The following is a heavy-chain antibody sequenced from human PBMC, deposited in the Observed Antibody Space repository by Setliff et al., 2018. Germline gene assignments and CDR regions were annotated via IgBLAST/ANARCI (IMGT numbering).Heavy chain of an antibody. CDR3: ARHGRLGSSWYGGSGYYYYYMDV. Sequence: SETLSLTCTVSGGSISSSSYYWGWIRQPPGKGLEWIGSIYYSGSTYYNPPLKSRVTISVDTSKNQFSLKLSSVTAADTAVYYCARHGRLGSSWYGGSGYYYYYMDVWGKGTTVTVSS. CDR1: GGSISSSSYY. J-gene: IGHJ6*03. D-gene: IGHD6-13*01. CDR2: IYYSGST. V-gene: IGHV4-39*01.